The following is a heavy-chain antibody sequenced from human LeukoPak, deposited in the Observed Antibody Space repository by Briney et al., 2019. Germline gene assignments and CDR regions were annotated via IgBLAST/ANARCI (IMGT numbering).Heavy chain of an antibody. CDR1: GFTFSSYG. J-gene: IGHJ6*02. D-gene: IGHD3-10*01. CDR2: IRYDGSNK. CDR3: AKDGYYGSGSYFYYYYYGMDV. V-gene: IGHV3-30*02. Sequence: GGSLRLSCAASGFTFSSYGMHWVRQAPGKGLEWVAFIRYDGSNKYYADSVKGRFTISRDNSKNTLYLQMNSLRAEDTAVYYCAKDGYYGSGSYFYYYYYGMDVWGQGTTVTVSS.